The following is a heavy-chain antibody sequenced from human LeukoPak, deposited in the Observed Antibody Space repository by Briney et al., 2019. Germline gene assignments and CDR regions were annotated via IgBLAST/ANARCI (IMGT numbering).Heavy chain of an antibody. CDR1: GFTFSTYS. V-gene: IGHV3-21*01. D-gene: IGHD3-16*01. CDR3: TAGLGGY. Sequence: PGRSLRLSCAASGFTFSTYSMNWVRQAPGKGLEWVSSISSTSTYIYYADSVKGRFTISRDNTKNSLYLQMNSLRAEDTTIYYCTAGLGGYWGQGTLVTVSS. CDR2: ISSTSTYI. J-gene: IGHJ4*02.